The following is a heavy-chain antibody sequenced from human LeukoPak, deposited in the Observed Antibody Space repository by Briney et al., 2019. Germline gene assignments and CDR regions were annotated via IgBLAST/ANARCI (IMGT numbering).Heavy chain of an antibody. Sequence: ASVKVSCKASGYTFTGYYMHWVRQAPGQGLEWMGWINPNSGGTNYAQKFQGRVTMTRDTSISTAYMELSRLRSDDTAVYYCARVKGVSAAGIIDSWGQGTLVIVSA. V-gene: IGHV1-2*02. CDR3: ARVKGVSAAGIIDS. J-gene: IGHJ4*02. CDR2: INPNSGGT. CDR1: GYTFTGYY. D-gene: IGHD6-13*01.